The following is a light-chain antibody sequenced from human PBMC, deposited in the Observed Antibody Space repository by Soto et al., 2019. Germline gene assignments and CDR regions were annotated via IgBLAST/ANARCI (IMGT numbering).Light chain of an antibody. CDR2: VAS. V-gene: IGKV3-20*01. CDR3: QQYLTSPKT. CDR1: QSVSSSN. J-gene: IGKJ1*01. Sequence: DIVLTQSPGTLSLSPGERATLSCRASQSVSSSNLAWYQQKPAQAPRLLIYVASRRAPGIPERFSGSGSGTDFTLTISRLEPEDFAVYYCQQYLTSPKTFGQGTKVEIK.